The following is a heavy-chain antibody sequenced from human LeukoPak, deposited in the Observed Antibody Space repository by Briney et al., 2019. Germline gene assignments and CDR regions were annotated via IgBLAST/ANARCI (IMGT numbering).Heavy chain of an antibody. Sequence: PGGSLRLSCAASGFTFSSYWMSWVRQAPGKGLEWVANIKQDGSEKYYADSVKGRFTISRDNSKNTLYLQMNSLRAEDTAVYYCATGGTYYYDSSGRMGIDYWGQGTLVTVSS. CDR2: IKQDGSEK. V-gene: IGHV3-7*01. J-gene: IGHJ4*02. D-gene: IGHD3-22*01. CDR1: GFTFSSYW. CDR3: ATGGTYYYDSSGRMGIDY.